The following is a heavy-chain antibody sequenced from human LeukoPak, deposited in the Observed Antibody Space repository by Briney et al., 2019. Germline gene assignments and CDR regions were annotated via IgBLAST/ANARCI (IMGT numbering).Heavy chain of an antibody. D-gene: IGHD1-1*01. J-gene: IGHJ5*02. CDR2: IYWDDDK. CDR1: GFSLSTSGVG. V-gene: IGHV2-5*02. CDR3: AHRLDWNPRERWFDP. Sequence: SGPTLVKPTQTLTLTCTFSGFSLSTSGVGVGWIRQPPGKALEWLALIYWDDDKRYSPSLKSRLTITKDTSENQVVLTMTNMDPVDTATYYCAHRLDWNPRERWFDPWGQGTLVTVSS.